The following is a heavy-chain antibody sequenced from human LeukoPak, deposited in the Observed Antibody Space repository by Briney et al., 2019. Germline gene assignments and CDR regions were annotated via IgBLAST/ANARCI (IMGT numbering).Heavy chain of an antibody. J-gene: IGHJ4*02. V-gene: IGHV3-23*01. CDR2: ISGSGGST. D-gene: IGHD4-17*01. Sequence: GGSLRLSCAASGFTFSSYAMSWVRQAPGKGLEWVSAISGSGGSTYYADSVKGRFTISRDNSKNTLYLQMNSLRAEDTAVYYCAGYDYGDLGPLQFWGQGTLVTVPS. CDR1: GFTFSSYA. CDR3: AGYDYGDLGPLQF.